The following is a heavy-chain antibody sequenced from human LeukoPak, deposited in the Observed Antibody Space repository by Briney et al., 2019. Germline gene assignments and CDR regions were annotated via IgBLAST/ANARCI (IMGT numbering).Heavy chain of an antibody. CDR3: ASPYDGRYSGYGLDY. V-gene: IGHV1-18*01. CDR2: ISAYNGNT. D-gene: IGHD5-12*01. CDR1: GYTFTSYG. Sequence: ASVKVSCKASGYTFTSYGISWVRQAPGQGLEWMGWISAYNGNTNYAQKLQGRVTMTTDTSTSTAYMELRSLRSDDTAVYYCASPYDGRYSGYGLDYWGQGTLVTVSS. J-gene: IGHJ4*02.